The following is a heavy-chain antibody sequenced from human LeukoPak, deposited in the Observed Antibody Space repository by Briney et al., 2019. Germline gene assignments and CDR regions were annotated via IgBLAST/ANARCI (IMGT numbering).Heavy chain of an antibody. CDR3: AVYYYDSSGYAFDI. J-gene: IGHJ3*02. V-gene: IGHV1-2*02. Sequence: ASVKVSCKASGYTFTGYYMHWVRQAPGQGLEWMGWINPNSGGTNYAQKLQGRVTMTTDTSTSTAYMELRSLRSDDTAGYYRAVYYYDSSGYAFDIWGQGTMVTVSS. CDR2: INPNSGGT. D-gene: IGHD3-22*01. CDR1: GYTFTGYY.